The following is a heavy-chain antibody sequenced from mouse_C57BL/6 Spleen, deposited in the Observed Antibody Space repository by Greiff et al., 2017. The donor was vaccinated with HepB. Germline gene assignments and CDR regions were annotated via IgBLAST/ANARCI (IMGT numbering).Heavy chain of an antibody. J-gene: IGHJ2*01. V-gene: IGHV1-55*01. D-gene: IGHD6-1*01. Sequence: QVQLQQPGAELVKPGASVKMSCKASGYTFTSYWITWVKQRPGQGLEWIGDIYPGSGSTNYNEKFKSKATLTVDKSSSTAYMQLSSLTSEDSAVYYCARCLRDFDYWGQGTTLTVSS. CDR2: IYPGSGST. CDR1: GYTFTSYW. CDR3: ARCLRDFDY.